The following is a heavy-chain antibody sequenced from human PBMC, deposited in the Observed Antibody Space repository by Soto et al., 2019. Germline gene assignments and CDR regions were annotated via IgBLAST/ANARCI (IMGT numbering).Heavy chain of an antibody. CDR3: TRRVRSTGLLDY. J-gene: IGHJ4*02. CDR1: GNSISGTSSF. D-gene: IGHD4-4*01. Sequence: SETLSLTYTVSGNSISGTSSFWAWIRQPPGKNLEWIGSVYYTGSTYYNSSLKSRVSISIDTSKNQFSLSLNSVTAADTAVYYCTRRVRSTGLLDYWGQGALVTVSS. CDR2: VYYTGST. V-gene: IGHV4-39*01.